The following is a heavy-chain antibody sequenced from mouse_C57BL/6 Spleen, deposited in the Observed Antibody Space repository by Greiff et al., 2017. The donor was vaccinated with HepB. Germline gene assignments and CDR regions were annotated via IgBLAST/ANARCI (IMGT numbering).Heavy chain of an antibody. CDR3: ARRSKQGFAY. Sequence: EVKLVESGGDLVKPGGSLKLSCAASGFTFSSYGMSWVRQTPDKRLEWVATISSGGSYTYYPDSVKGRFTISRDNAKNTLYLQMSSLKSEDTAMYYCARRSKQGFAYWGQGTLVTVSA. D-gene: IGHD2-5*01. V-gene: IGHV5-6*02. CDR2: ISSGGSYT. CDR1: GFTFSSYG. J-gene: IGHJ3*01.